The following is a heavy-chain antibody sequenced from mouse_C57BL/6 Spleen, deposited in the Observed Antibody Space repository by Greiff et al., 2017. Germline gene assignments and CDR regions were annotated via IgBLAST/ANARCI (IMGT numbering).Heavy chain of an antibody. CDR1: GYSITSGYY. V-gene: IGHV3-6*01. CDR3: ARGRYYGSSYYWYFDV. J-gene: IGHJ1*03. D-gene: IGHD1-1*01. Sequence: EVQLVESGPGLVKPSQSLSLTCSVTGYSITSGYYWNWIRQFPGNKLEWMGYISYDGSNNYNPSLKNRISITRDTSKNQFFLKLNSVTTEDTATYYCARGRYYGSSYYWYFDVWGTGTTVTVSS. CDR2: ISYDGSN.